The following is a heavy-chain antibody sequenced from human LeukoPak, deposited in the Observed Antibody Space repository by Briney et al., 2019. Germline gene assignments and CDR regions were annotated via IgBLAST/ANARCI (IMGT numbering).Heavy chain of an antibody. CDR1: GFTFSSYS. CDR3: AKDRSLDYYDSSGYPDY. J-gene: IGHJ4*02. CDR2: ISSSSSTI. V-gene: IGHV3-48*01. Sequence: PGGSLRLSCAASGFTFSSYSMNWVRQAPGKGLEWVSYISSSSSTIYYADSVKGRFTISRDNAKNSLYLQMNSLRAEDTAVYYCAKDRSLDYYDSSGYPDYWGQGTLVTVSS. D-gene: IGHD3-22*01.